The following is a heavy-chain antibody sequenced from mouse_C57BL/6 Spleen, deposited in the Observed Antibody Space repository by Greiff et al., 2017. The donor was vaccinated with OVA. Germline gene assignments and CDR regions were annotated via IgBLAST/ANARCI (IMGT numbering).Heavy chain of an antibody. D-gene: IGHD2-3*01. CDR3: ARQEWLLYAMDY. Sequence: VQLQQSGAELVKPGASVKISCKASGYAFSSYWMNWVKQRPGKGLEWIGQIYPGDGDTNYNGKFKGKATLTADKSSSTAYMQLSSLTSEDSAVYFCARQEWLLYAMDYWGQGTSVTVSS. V-gene: IGHV1-80*01. J-gene: IGHJ4*01. CDR1: GYAFSSYW. CDR2: IYPGDGDT.